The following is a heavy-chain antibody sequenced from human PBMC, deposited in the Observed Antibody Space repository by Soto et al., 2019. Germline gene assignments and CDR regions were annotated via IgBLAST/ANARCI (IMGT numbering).Heavy chain of an antibody. V-gene: IGHV5-51*01. CDR3: ARPGGTHRKDYLDP. CDR2: IYPGDSDT. D-gene: IGHD4-17*01. CDR1: GYSFTSYW. J-gene: IGHJ5*02. Sequence: GASLKISCKGSGYSFTSYWIAWVRQMPGKGLEWMGSIYPGDSDTKYSPSFQGQVTISVDKSISTAYLQWSSLKASDTGMYYWARPGGTHRKDYLDPWGQGTLVTVSS.